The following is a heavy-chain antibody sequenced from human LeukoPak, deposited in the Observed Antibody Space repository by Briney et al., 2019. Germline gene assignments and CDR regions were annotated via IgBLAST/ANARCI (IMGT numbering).Heavy chain of an antibody. CDR2: IITATGNP. J-gene: IGHJ4*02. CDR1: GYTLTQHS. V-gene: IGHV7-4-1*02. CDR3: AREVLRHDY. D-gene: IGHD3-10*01. Sequence: ASVKVSCKASGYTLTQHSMNWVRQAPGQRLEWMGWIITATGNPTYAQVFTGRVVFSVDTSVNTAYQQISSLHAEDTAVYYCAREVLRHDYWGQGTLVTVSS.